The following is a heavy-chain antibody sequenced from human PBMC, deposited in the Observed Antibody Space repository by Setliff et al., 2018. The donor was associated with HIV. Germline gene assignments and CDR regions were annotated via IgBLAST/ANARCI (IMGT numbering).Heavy chain of an antibody. CDR3: ARPRLRGSGAFDI. J-gene: IGHJ3*02. CDR2: IYYSGTT. V-gene: IGHV4-39*01. D-gene: IGHD2-21*01. CDR1: GDSISSSTFY. Sequence: SETLSLTCTVSGDSISSSTFYWGWIRQPPGKGLEWIGSIYYSGTTYYNPSLKSRVSISVDTSKNQFSLKLSSVTAADTAVYYCARPRLRGSGAFDIWGQGTMVTVSS.